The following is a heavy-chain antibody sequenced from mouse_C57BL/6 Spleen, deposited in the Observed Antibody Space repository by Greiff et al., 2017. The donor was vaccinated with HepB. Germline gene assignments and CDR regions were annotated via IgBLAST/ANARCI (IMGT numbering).Heavy chain of an antibody. CDR2: SRNKANDYTT. Sequence: EVKLVESGGGLVQSGRSLRLSCATSGFTFSDFYMEWVRQAPGKGLEWIAASRNKANDYTTEYSASVKGRFIVSRDTSQSILYLQMNALRAEDTAIYYCASAVRSYYYAMDYWGQGTSVTVSS. D-gene: IGHD1-1*01. CDR1: GFTFSDFY. CDR3: ASAVRSYYYAMDY. V-gene: IGHV7-1*01. J-gene: IGHJ4*01.